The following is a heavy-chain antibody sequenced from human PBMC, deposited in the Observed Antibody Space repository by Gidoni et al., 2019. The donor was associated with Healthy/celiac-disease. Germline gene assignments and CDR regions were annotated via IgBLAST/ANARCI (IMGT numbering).Heavy chain of an antibody. D-gene: IGHD4-4*01. CDR2: ISYDGSNK. CDR3: ARDSARVTLDY. J-gene: IGHJ4*02. Sequence: QVQLVESGGGVVQPGRSLSLSCAASGFTFSSYAMHWVRQAPGKGLEWVAVISYDGSNKYYADSVKGRFTISRDNSKNTLYLQMNSLRAEDTAVYYCARDSARVTLDYWGQGTLVTVSS. V-gene: IGHV3-30*04. CDR1: GFTFSSYA.